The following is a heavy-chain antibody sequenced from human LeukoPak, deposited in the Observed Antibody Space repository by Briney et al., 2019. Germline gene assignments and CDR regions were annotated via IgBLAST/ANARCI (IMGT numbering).Heavy chain of an antibody. V-gene: IGHV4-34*01. J-gene: IGHJ4*02. Sequence: SETLSLTCAVYGGSFSGYYWSWIRQPPGKGLEWFGEISPSGGTNYNPSLKSRVTISVDTSKKQFSLKLNSVTAADTAIYYCARGPSKATPLGDYWSQGTLVTVSS. CDR1: GGSFSGYY. CDR3: ARGPSKATPLGDY. D-gene: IGHD1-26*01. CDR2: ISPSGGT.